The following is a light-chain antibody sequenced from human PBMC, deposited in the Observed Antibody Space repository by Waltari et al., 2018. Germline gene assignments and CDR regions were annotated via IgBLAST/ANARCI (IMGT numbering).Light chain of an antibody. V-gene: IGLV2-11*01. CDR3: CSYAGSDTML. CDR2: DVS. Sequence: QAALTQPRSVSGSPGPSVTISCTGTSGDVGAYIFVSWYQQHPGEAPSLVLYDVSERPSGVPDRFSGSKSGNTASLTISRLRPEDEADYYCCSYAGSDTMLFGGGTQLTVL. J-gene: IGLJ2*01. CDR1: SGDVGAYIF.